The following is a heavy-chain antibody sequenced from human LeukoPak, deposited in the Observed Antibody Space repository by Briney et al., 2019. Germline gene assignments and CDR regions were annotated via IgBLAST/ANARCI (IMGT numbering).Heavy chain of an antibody. CDR1: GFTFSSYA. D-gene: IGHD3-10*01. CDR2: ISGSGGST. V-gene: IGHV3-23*01. CDR3: AKDGSVLLWFGELLDY. J-gene: IGHJ4*02. Sequence: GGSLRLSCAASGFTFSSYAMGWVRQAPGKGLEWVSAISGSGGSTYYADSVKGRFTISRDNSKNTLYLQMNSLRAEATAVYYCAKDGSVLLWFGELLDYWGQGTLVTVSS.